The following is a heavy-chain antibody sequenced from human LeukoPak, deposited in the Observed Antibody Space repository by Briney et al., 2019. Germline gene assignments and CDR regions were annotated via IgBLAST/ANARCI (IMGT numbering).Heavy chain of an antibody. J-gene: IGHJ4*02. CDR2: IYYSGST. D-gene: IGHD3-22*01. CDR1: GGSISSSSYY. V-gene: IGHV4-39*07. Sequence: SETLSLTCTVSGGSISSSSYYWGWIRRPPGKGLEWIGSIYYSGSTYYNPSLKSRVTISVDTSKNQFSLKLCSVTAADTAVYYCAAIYYDSSGYYFWGQGTLVTVSS. CDR3: AAIYYDSSGYYF.